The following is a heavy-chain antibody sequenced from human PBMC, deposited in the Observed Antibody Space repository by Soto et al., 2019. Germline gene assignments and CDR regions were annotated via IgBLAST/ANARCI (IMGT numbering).Heavy chain of an antibody. J-gene: IGHJ6*02. CDR2: ISYDGSNK. CDR3: AKDREAVAPDYYYYGMDV. D-gene: IGHD6-19*01. V-gene: IGHV3-30*18. CDR1: GFTFSSYG. Sequence: QVQLVESGGGVVQPGRSLRLSCAASGFTFSSYGMHWVRQAPGKGLEWVAVISYDGSNKYYADSVKGRFTISRDNSKNTLYLQMNSLRAEDTAVYYCAKDREAVAPDYYYYGMDVWGQGTTVTVSS.